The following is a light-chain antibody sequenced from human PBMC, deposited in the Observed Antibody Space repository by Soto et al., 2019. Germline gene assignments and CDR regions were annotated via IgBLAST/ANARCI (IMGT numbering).Light chain of an antibody. Sequence: EIALTQSPATLSLSPGERATLSCRASQSVSSNLAWYQQKPGQAPRLLIYDASSGATAIPARFSGSGSGTDLTLTISSLEPDDFAVYYCQQRSNWPTFGQGTRLEIK. J-gene: IGKJ5*01. V-gene: IGKV3-11*01. CDR1: QSVSSN. CDR2: DAS. CDR3: QQRSNWPT.